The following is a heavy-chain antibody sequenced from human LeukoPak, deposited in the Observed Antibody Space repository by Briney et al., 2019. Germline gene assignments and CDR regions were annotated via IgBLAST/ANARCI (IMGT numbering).Heavy chain of an antibody. J-gene: IGHJ4*02. CDR3: ARENFQY. V-gene: IGHV3-7*04. CDR2: IKQDGSDE. CDR1: GFTFRNYW. Sequence: PGGSLRLSCAASGFTFRNYWMSWVRQAPGKGLEWVANIKQDGSDESYVDSVKGRFTISRDNAKNSLYPQMNSLRAEDTAVYYCARENFQYWAQGTLVTVSS.